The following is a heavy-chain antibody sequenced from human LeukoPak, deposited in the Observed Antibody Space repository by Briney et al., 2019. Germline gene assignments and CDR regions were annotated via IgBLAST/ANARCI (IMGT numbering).Heavy chain of an antibody. CDR3: ARTTMLYGDYGFQQTGGFDY. D-gene: IGHD4-17*01. CDR1: GGSISSGGYY. J-gene: IGHJ4*02. V-gene: IGHV4-31*03. CDR2: IYYSGST. Sequence: SQTLSLTCTVSGGSISSGGYYWSWIRQHPGKGLEWIGYIYYSGSTYYNPSLKSRVTISVDTSKNQFSLKLSSVTAADTAVYYCARTTMLYGDYGFQQTGGFDYWGQGTLVTVSS.